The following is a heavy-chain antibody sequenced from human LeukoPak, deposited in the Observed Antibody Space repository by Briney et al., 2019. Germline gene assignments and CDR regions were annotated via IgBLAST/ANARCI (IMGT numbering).Heavy chain of an antibody. Sequence: RASVKVSRKASGYTFTRYYVNWVRQAPGQGLEWMGWINPNSGGTNYAQKFQGRVTMTRDTSITTVYMELSRLRSDETAVFYCASFEVGAWGQGTLVTVSS. D-gene: IGHD3-10*01. J-gene: IGHJ5*02. CDR2: INPNSGGT. CDR1: GYTFTRYY. V-gene: IGHV1-2*02. CDR3: ASFEVGA.